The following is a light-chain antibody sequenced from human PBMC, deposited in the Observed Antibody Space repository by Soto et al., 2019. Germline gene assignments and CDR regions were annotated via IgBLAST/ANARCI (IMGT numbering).Light chain of an antibody. CDR3: QQLNTYPIT. V-gene: IGKV1-9*01. Sequence: IQLTQSPSSLSASVGDRVTITCRASQGISSYLAWYQQKPGKAPKLLIYGASTLEGGVPFRFSGSGSGTDFTLIFSSVQPEDFATYYCQQLNTYPITFGQGTRREIK. CDR2: GAS. J-gene: IGKJ5*01. CDR1: QGISSY.